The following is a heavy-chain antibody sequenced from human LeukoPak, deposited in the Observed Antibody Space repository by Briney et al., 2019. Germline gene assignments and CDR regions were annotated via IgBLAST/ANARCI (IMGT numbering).Heavy chain of an antibody. V-gene: IGHV1-2*02. CDR3: ARESEGGSVVS. Sequence: ASVKVSCKASGYTFTGHYMHWVRQAPGQGLEWMGWINPNSGGTNYAQKFQCRVTMTRDTSISTAYMELSRLRSDDTAVYYCARESEGGSVVSWGQGTLVTVSS. CDR2: INPNSGGT. J-gene: IGHJ5*02. CDR1: GYTFTGHY. D-gene: IGHD2-15*01.